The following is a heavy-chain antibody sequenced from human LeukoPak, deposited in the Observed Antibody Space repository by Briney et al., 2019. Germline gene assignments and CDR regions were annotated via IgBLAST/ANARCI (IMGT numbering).Heavy chain of an antibody. D-gene: IGHD1-14*01. V-gene: IGHV1-18*04. CDR3: ARVLHSDDHRRNNWFDP. CDR1: GYTFTSYG. Sequence: GASVKVSCKASGYTFTSYGINWVRQAPGQGLGWMGWISGYNGNTNYGPKLQGRVTMTTDTSTSTAYMELRSLRSDDTAMYYCARVLHSDDHRRNNWFDPWGQGTLVTVSS. CDR2: ISGYNGNT. J-gene: IGHJ5*02.